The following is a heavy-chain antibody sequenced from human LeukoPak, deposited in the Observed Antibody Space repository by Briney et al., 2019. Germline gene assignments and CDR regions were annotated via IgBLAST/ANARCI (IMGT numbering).Heavy chain of an antibody. CDR2: ISAYNGNT. Sequence: ASVKVSCKASGYTFTSYGISWVRQAPGQGLEWMGWISAYNGNTNYAQKLQGRVTMTTDTSTSTAYMELSSLRSEDTAVYYCARVPHRGDSYGLVNAFDIWGQGTMVTVSS. D-gene: IGHD5-18*01. J-gene: IGHJ3*02. CDR3: ARVPHRGDSYGLVNAFDI. CDR1: GYTFTSYG. V-gene: IGHV1-18*01.